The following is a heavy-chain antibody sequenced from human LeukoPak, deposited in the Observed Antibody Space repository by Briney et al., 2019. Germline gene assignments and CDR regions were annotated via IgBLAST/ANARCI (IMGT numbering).Heavy chain of an antibody. J-gene: IGHJ4*02. V-gene: IGHV1-2*04. D-gene: IGHD3-3*01. CDR2: INPNSGGT. CDR1: GYTFTGYY. Sequence: ASVKVSCKASGYTFTGYYMLWVRQAPGQGLEWMGWINPNSGGTNYAQKFQGWVTMTRDTSISTAYMELSRLRSDDTAVYYCARGGYDFWSGYYRPFDYWGQGTLVTVSS. CDR3: ARGGYDFWSGYYRPFDY.